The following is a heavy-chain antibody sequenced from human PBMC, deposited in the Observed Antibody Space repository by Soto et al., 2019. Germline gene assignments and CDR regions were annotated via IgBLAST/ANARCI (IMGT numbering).Heavy chain of an antibody. CDR2: IWYDGSNK. V-gene: IGHV3-33*01. Sequence: PGGSLRLSCAASGFTFSSYGMHWVRQAPGKGLEWVAVIWYDGSNKYYADSVKGRFTISRDNSKNTLYPQMNSLRAEDTAVYYCARAARIAAESLNWFDPWGQGTLVTVSS. J-gene: IGHJ5*02. CDR3: ARAARIAAESLNWFDP. CDR1: GFTFSSYG. D-gene: IGHD6-13*01.